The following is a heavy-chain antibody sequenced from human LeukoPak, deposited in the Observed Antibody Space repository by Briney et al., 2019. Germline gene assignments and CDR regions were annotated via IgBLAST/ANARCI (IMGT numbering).Heavy chain of an antibody. J-gene: IGHJ4*02. Sequence: PSETLSLTCTVSGGSISSYYWSWIRQPPGKGLEWIGYIYYSGSTYHNPSLKSRVTISVDTSKNQFSLKLSSVTAADTAVYYCARDRGYYDSSGRDYWGQGTLVTVSS. CDR3: ARDRGYYDSSGRDY. CDR1: GGSISSYY. V-gene: IGHV4-59*12. D-gene: IGHD3-22*01. CDR2: IYYSGST.